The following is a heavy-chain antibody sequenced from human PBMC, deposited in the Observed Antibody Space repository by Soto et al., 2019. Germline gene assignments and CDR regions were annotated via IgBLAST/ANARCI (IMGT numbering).Heavy chain of an antibody. D-gene: IGHD2-21*02. CDR1: GFTFSSYA. V-gene: IGHV3-30-3*01. Sequence: GGSLRLSCAASGFTFSSYAMHWVRQATGKGLEWVAVISYDGSNKYYADSVKGRFTISRDNSKNTLYLQMNSLRAEDTAVYYCARMHIVVVTAIHGYFDXWGQGTLVTVAS. CDR2: ISYDGSNK. CDR3: ARMHIVVVTAIHGYFDX. J-gene: IGHJ4*02.